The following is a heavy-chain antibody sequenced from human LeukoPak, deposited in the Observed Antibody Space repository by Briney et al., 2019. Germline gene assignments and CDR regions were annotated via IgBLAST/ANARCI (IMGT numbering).Heavy chain of an antibody. D-gene: IGHD4-17*01. J-gene: IGHJ4*02. CDR2: INPSGGST. V-gene: IGHV1-46*01. CDR1: GYTFTCYY. Sequence: ASVKVSCKASGYTFTCYYMHWVRQAPGQGLEWMGIINPSGGSTSYAQKFQGRVTMTRDTSTSTVYMELSSLRSEDTAVYYCARDRYTVTTAMRGDRFDYWGQGTLVTVSS. CDR3: ARDRYTVTTAMRGDRFDY.